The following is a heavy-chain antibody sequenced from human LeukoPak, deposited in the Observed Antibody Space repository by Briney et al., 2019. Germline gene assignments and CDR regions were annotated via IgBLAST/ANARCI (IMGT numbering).Heavy chain of an antibody. CDR2: IYYSGST. CDR1: RGSISSDSYY. D-gene: IGHD6-13*01. CDR3: ARKGGGQLVNTRRWFDP. V-gene: IGHV4-39*02. J-gene: IGHJ5*02. Sequence: NPSETLSLTCTVSRGSISSDSYYWGWIRQPPGKGLQWIGTIYYSGSTYYNPSLKSRVTISVDTSKNHFSLKLNSVTAADTAVYYCARKGGGQLVNTRRWFDPWGQGTLVTVSS.